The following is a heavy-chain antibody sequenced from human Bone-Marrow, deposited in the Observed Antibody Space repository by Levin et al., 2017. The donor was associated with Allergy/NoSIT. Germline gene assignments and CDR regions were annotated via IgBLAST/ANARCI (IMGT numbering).Heavy chain of an antibody. CDR1: GGSVSSGSYY. V-gene: IGHV4-61*03. D-gene: IGHD3-10*01. CDR3: ARVLTSELDY. CDR2: IYFRGNS. J-gene: IGHJ4*02. Sequence: SETLSLTCSVSGGSVSSGSYYWNWVRQPPGKGLEWIGNIYFRGNSNYNPSLKSRVTISADTSKNHFSLRLTNVTAADTAVYFCARVLTSELDYWGQGILVTVSS.